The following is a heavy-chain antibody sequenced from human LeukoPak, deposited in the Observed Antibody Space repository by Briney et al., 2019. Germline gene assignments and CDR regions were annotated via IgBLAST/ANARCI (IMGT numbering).Heavy chain of an antibody. J-gene: IGHJ4*02. D-gene: IGHD6-13*01. CDR1: GGSISSYY. V-gene: IGHV4-59*01. Sequence: SETLSLTCTVSGGSISSYYWSWIRQPPGKELEWIGYIHYSGSTNYNPSLKSRVTMSVDTSKNQFSLKLTSVTAADTAVYYCTRGGSSSSWPFYYWGQGTLVTVSS. CDR2: IHYSGST. CDR3: TRGGSSSSWPFYY.